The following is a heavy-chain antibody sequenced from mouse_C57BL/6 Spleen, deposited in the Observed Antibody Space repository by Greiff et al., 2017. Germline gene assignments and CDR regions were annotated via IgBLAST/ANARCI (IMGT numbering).Heavy chain of an antibody. CDR3: ARRNSDY. V-gene: IGHV1-50*01. J-gene: IGHJ2*01. CDR1: GYTFTSYW. Sequence: QVHVKQSGAELVKPGASVKLSCKASGYTFTSYWMQWVKQRPGQGLEWIGEIDPSDSYTNYNQKFKGKATLTVDTSSSTAYMQLSSLTSEDSAVYYCARRNSDYWGQGTTLTVSS. CDR2: IDPSDSYT.